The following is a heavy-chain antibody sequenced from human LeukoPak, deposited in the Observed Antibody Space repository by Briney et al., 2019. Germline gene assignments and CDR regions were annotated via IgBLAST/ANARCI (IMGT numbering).Heavy chain of an antibody. J-gene: IGHJ4*02. V-gene: IGHV3-23*01. CDR2: ISGSGGST. CDR1: GFTFSSYA. Sequence: GGSLRLSCAASGFTFSSYAMSWVRQAPGKGLEWVSAISGSGGSTYYADSVKGRFTISRDNSKNTLYLQMNSLRAEGTAVYYCAKDHGSSWYGYYFDYWGQGTLVTVSS. D-gene: IGHD6-13*01. CDR3: AKDHGSSWYGYYFDY.